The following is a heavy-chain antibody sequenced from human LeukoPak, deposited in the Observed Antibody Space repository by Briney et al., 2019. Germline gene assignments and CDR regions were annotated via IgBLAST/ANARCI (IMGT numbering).Heavy chain of an antibody. CDR3: VGSTGYPYYFDY. CDR2: LYPGNSEI. V-gene: IGHV5-51*01. J-gene: IGHJ4*02. Sequence: GESLKISCEASGYSFSGYWISWVRQMPGEGLEWMGILYPGNSEIRYSPSFEGQVTISADNSISTAYLQWSSLKASDTAMYYCVGSTGYPYYFDYWGQGTLLTVSS. CDR1: GYSFSGYW. D-gene: IGHD3-9*01.